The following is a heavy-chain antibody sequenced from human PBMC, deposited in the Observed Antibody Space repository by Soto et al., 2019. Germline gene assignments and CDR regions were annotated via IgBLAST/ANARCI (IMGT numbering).Heavy chain of an antibody. D-gene: IGHD3-3*01. CDR3: ARQISHYDFWSGSYYSCGMDV. V-gene: IGHV4-39*01. Sequence: SETLSLTCTVSGGSISSSSYYWGWIRQPPGKGLEWIGSIYYSGSTYYNPSLKSRVTISVDTSKNQFSLKLSSVTAADTAVYYCARQISHYDFWSGSYYSCGMDVWGQGTTVT. CDR1: GGSISSSSYY. CDR2: IYYSGST. J-gene: IGHJ6*02.